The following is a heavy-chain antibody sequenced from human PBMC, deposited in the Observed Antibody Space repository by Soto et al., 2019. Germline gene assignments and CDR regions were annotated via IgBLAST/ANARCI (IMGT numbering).Heavy chain of an antibody. CDR3: ARDTAMALPDA. J-gene: IGHJ4*02. Sequence: QVQLMQSGTEVEKPGASVRVSCKASGYTFTSYAISWVRQAPGQGLEWMGWISAYNGNTKYAQKLQGRVTLTTDTSTSTAYMELRSLRSDDAAVYFCARDTAMALPDAWGQGTLVTVSS. CDR2: ISAYNGNT. CDR1: GYTFTSYA. D-gene: IGHD5-18*01. V-gene: IGHV1-18*01.